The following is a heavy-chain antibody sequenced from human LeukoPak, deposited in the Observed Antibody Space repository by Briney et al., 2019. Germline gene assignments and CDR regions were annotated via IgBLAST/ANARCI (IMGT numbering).Heavy chain of an antibody. V-gene: IGHV3-74*01. CDR1: GFTFSSYW. CDR2: INSDGSST. J-gene: IGHJ4*02. Sequence: SGGSLRLSCAASGFTFSSYWMHWVRQAPGKGLVWVSRINSDGSSTSYADSVKGRFTISRDNAKNTLYLQMSSLRAEDTAVYYCARGYGSSRGWYWGQGTLVTVSS. D-gene: IGHD6-6*01. CDR3: ARGYGSSRGWY.